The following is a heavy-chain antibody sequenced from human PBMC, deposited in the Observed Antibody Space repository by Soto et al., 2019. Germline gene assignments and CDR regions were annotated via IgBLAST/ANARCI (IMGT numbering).Heavy chain of an antibody. D-gene: IGHD3-22*01. CDR2: IKQDGSEK. CDR3: ARVGDVYYYDSSGMGDAFDI. V-gene: IGHV3-7*03. J-gene: IGHJ3*02. Sequence: GSLRLSCAASGFAFSSYWMSWVRQAPGKGLEWVANIKQDGSEKYYVDSVKGRFTISRDNAKNSLYLQMNSLRAEDTAVYYCARVGDVYYYDSSGMGDAFDIWGQGTMVTVSS. CDR1: GFAFSSYW.